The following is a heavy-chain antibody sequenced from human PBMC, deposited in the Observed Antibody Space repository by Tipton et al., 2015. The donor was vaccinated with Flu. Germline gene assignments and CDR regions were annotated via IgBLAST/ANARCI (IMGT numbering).Heavy chain of an antibody. Sequence: SLRLSCAASGFTFSSYWMSWVRQAPGKGLEWVANIKQDGSEKYYVDSVKGRFTISRDNAKNSLYLQMNSLRAGDTAVYYCARVAAMVYYYYYYGMDVWGQGTTVTVSS. D-gene: IGHD5-18*01. CDR1: GFTFSSYW. J-gene: IGHJ6*02. CDR3: ARVAAMVYYYYYYGMDV. V-gene: IGHV3-7*01. CDR2: IKQDGSEK.